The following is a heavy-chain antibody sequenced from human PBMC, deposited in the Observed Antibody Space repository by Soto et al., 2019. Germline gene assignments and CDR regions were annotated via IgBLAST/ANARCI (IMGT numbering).Heavy chain of an antibody. CDR1: GFTFSSYG. J-gene: IGHJ4*02. D-gene: IGHD3-9*01. V-gene: IGHV3-33*01. CDR3: ARGSDILTGYYPIKYYFDY. CDR2: IWYDGSNK. Sequence: GGSLRLSCAASGFTFSSYGMHWVRQAPGKGLEWVAVIWYDGSNKYYADSVKGRFTISRDNSKNTLYLQMNSLRAEDTAVYYCARGSDILTGYYPIKYYFDYWGQGTLVTVSS.